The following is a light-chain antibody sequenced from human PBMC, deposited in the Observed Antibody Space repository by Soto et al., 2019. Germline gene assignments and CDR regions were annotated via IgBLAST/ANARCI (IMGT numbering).Light chain of an antibody. CDR1: QSVSSSY. J-gene: IGKJ1*01. Sequence: EIVLTQSPGTLSLSPGERATLSCRASQSVSSSYLAWYQQKPGQAPRLLIYGAYSRATGIPDRFSGSGSGTDFTLTISRLEPEDFAVYYCQQYVSSPPWTFGQGTKVEIK. CDR3: QQYVSSPPWT. V-gene: IGKV3-20*01. CDR2: GAY.